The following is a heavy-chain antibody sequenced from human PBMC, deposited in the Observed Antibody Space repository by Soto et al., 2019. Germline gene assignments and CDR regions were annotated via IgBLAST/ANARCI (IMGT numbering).Heavy chain of an antibody. V-gene: IGHV3-30-3*01. J-gene: IGHJ4*02. CDR2: ISYAGSNK. D-gene: IGHD3-10*01. Sequence: QVQLVESGGGVVQPGRSLRLYCAASGFTFSTYAMHWVRQAPGKGLERVAIISYAGSNKYYADSVKGRFTISRDNSKNTLELQRDTLRPQATAVYYCARVLTMLRQPIDYCGQGTLVTVSS. CDR1: GFTFSTYA. CDR3: ARVLTMLRQPIDY.